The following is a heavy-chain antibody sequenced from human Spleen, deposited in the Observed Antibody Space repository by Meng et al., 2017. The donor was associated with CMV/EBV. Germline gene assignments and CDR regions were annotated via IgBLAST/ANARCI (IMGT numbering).Heavy chain of an antibody. CDR3: AKAPRPYYYGMDV. CDR2: ISSSGNYI. J-gene: IGHJ6*02. V-gene: IGHV3-21*01. CDR1: GFTFSTYS. Sequence: GESLKISCAASGFTFSTYSMNWVHQAPEKGLEWVSSISSSGNYIYYADSVKGRFTISRDNAKNSLYLQMNSLRAEDTAVYYCAKAPRPYYYGMDVWGQGTTVTVSS.